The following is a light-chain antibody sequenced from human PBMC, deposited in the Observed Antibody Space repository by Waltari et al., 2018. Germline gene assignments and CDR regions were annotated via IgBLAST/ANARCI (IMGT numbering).Light chain of an antibody. CDR3: QQYNNWWT. CDR1: QSVSSN. V-gene: IGKV3-15*01. Sequence: ETVMTQYPATLSVSPGERATLSCRASQSVSSNVAWYQQKPGQAPRLLIYGASTRATGIPARFSGSVSGTEFTLTISSLQSEDFAVYYFQQYNNWWTFGQGTKVEIK. J-gene: IGKJ1*01. CDR2: GAS.